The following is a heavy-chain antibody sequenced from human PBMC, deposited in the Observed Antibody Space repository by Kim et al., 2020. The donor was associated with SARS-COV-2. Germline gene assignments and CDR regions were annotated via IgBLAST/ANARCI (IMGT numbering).Heavy chain of an antibody. D-gene: IGHD6-19*01. Sequence: SETLSLTCAVYGGSLSGYYWSWIRQPPGKRLEWIGEIDHSGTTNYNPSLQSRVSISLDTSKNQVSLNLKSVTAADTAVYYCARLRPKWLVVPDYWGQGTLITVSS. CDR2: IDHSGTT. CDR3: ARLRPKWLVVPDY. V-gene: IGHV4-34*01. CDR1: GGSLSGYY. J-gene: IGHJ4*02.